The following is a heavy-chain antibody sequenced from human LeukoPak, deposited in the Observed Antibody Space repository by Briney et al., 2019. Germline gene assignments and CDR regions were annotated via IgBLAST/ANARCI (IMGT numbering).Heavy chain of an antibody. V-gene: IGHV4-59*12. Sequence: SETLSLTCTVSGGSISSYCWSWIRQPPGKGLEWIGYIYYSGSTNYNPSLKSRVTISVDTSKNQFSLKLSSVTAADTAVYYCARGLRGYSYGYYFDYWGQGTLVTVSS. J-gene: IGHJ4*02. CDR1: GGSISSYC. CDR3: ARGLRGYSYGYYFDY. CDR2: IYYSGST. D-gene: IGHD5-18*01.